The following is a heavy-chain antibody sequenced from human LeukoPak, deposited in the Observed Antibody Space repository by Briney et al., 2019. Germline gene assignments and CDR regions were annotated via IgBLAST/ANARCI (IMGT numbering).Heavy chain of an antibody. Sequence: GGSLRLSCAASGFTVSSNYMSWVRQAPGKGLEWVSVIYSGGSTYYADSVKGRFTISRDNSKNTLYLQMNSLRAEDTAVYYCASTYYYGSGSPAFDYWGQGTLVTVSS. CDR3: ASTYYYGSGSPAFDY. J-gene: IGHJ4*02. D-gene: IGHD3-10*01. CDR2: IYSGGST. V-gene: IGHV3-66*01. CDR1: GFTVSSNY.